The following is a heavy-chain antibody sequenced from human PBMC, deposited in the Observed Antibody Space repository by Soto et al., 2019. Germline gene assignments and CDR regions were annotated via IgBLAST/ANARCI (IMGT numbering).Heavy chain of an antibody. CDR3: VKGYLKGDV. Sequence: EVQLLESGGGLVQPGGSLRLSCAASVFTFSTYAMNWVRQAPGNGLEWVSAISGSGGSIHYADSVKGRFTLSRDNYKNTLYLQMNRLRDEDTAVYHCVKGYLKGDVWGQGTTVTVSS. V-gene: IGHV3-23*01. J-gene: IGHJ6*02. CDR1: VFTFSTYA. CDR2: ISGSGGSI. D-gene: IGHD1-1*01.